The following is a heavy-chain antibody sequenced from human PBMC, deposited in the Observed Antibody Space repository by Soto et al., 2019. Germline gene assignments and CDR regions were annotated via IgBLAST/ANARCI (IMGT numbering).Heavy chain of an antibody. CDR2: IYYSGST. J-gene: IGHJ6*02. D-gene: IGHD3-3*01. CDR1: GGSISSGGYY. Sequence: SETLSLPCTVSGGSISSGGYYWSWIRQHPGKGLEWIGYIYYSGSTYYNPSLKSRVTISVDTSKNQFSLKLSSVTAADTAVYYCARDGPWSVYYYGMDVWGQGTTVTVSS. V-gene: IGHV4-31*03. CDR3: ARDGPWSVYYYGMDV.